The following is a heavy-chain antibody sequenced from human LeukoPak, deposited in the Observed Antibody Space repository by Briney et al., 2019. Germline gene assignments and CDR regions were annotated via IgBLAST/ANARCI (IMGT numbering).Heavy chain of an antibody. CDR1: GGSFSGYY. CDR3: ARGSYLDTATPTSERYYFDY. Sequence: SETLSLTCAVYGGSFSGYYWSWIRQPPGKGLEWIGEINHSGSTNYNPSLKSRVTISVDTSKNQFSLKLSSVTAADAAVYYCARGSYLDTATPTSERYYFDYWGQGTLVTVSS. D-gene: IGHD5-18*01. V-gene: IGHV4-34*01. CDR2: INHSGST. J-gene: IGHJ4*02.